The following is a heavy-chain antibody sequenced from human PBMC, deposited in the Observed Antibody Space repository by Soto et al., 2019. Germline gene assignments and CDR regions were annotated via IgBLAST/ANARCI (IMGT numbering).Heavy chain of an antibody. D-gene: IGHD6-19*01. J-gene: IGHJ4*02. Sequence: TLSLTCAVSGASVTSNVWWSWVRQPPGKGLEWIGEAYHNGLTDYNPSLKSRVTMSVDTSKNEFSLKLTSLTAADTAIYYCASDAAVPGESDRFDYWGQGTLVTVSS. CDR1: GASVTSNVW. CDR3: ASDAAVPGESDRFDY. V-gene: IGHV4-4*02. CDR2: AYHNGLT.